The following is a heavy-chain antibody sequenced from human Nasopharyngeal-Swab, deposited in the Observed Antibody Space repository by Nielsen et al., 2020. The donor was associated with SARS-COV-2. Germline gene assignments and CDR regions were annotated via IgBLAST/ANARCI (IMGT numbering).Heavy chain of an antibody. CDR3: ANLYSSGWADAFDI. CDR2: IYSGGSST. J-gene: IGHJ3*02. D-gene: IGHD6-19*01. CDR1: GFTFSSYA. V-gene: IGHV3-23*03. Sequence: GESLKISCAASGFTFSSYAMSWVCQAPGKGLEWVSVIYSGGSSTYYADSVKGRFTISRDNSKNTLYLQMNSLRAEDTAVYYCANLYSSGWADAFDIWGQGTMVTVSS.